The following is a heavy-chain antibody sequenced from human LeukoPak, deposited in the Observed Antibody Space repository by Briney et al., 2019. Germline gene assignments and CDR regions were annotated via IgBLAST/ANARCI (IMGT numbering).Heavy chain of an antibody. CDR3: AKAEQAFGVPYSAFDI. D-gene: IGHD3-3*01. V-gene: IGHV3-9*03. Sequence: GGSLRLSCAASGFTFSSYNMNWVRQAPGKAKEWVSGISWNSGSIGYADSVKGRFTISRDNAKNSLYLQMNSLRAEDMALYYCAKAEQAFGVPYSAFDIWGQGTMVTVSS. CDR1: GFTFSSYN. CDR2: ISWNSGSI. J-gene: IGHJ3*02.